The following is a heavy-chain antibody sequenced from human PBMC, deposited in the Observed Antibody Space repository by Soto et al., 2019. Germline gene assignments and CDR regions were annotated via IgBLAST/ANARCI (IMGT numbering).Heavy chain of an antibody. V-gene: IGHV5-51*01. CDR1: GYSFTSFL. J-gene: IGHJ6*02. D-gene: IGHD6-19*01. Sequence: XESLKVSYKGSGYSFTSFLIGLVRQMPGKGLEWVAIIYPGDSDIRYSPSFQGQVTISADKSISTAYLQWSSLKASDTAMYYCARQPSNGQWSVWGQGTTVTVSS. CDR3: ARQPSNGQWSV. CDR2: IYPGDSDI.